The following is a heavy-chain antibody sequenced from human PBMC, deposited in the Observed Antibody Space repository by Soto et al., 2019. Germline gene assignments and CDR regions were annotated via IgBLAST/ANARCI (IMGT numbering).Heavy chain of an antibody. D-gene: IGHD4-17*01. CDR3: AKDDSYGDYESPFDY. J-gene: IGHJ4*02. CDR1: GFTFSSYA. CDR2: ISGRGGST. V-gene: IGHV3-23*01. Sequence: EVQLLESGGGLVQHGGSLRLSCAASGFTFSSYAMSWVRQAPGTGLEWVSAISGRGGSTYYADSVQGRFTISRDNSQNTLYLQMNSLRAEDTAVYYCAKDDSYGDYESPFDYWGQGTLVTVSS.